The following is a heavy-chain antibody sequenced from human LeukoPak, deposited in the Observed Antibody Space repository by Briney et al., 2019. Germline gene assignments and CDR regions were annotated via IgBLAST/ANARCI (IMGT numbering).Heavy chain of an antibody. J-gene: IGHJ1*01. Sequence: SVKVSCKASGGTFSSYAISWVRQAPGQGLEWMGGIIPIFGTANYAQKFQGRVTITTDESTSTAYMELSSLRSEDTAVYYCARDSGGSSGWSPFAEYFQHWGQGTLVTVSS. V-gene: IGHV1-69*05. D-gene: IGHD6-19*01. CDR3: ARDSGGSSGWSPFAEYFQH. CDR1: GGTFSSYA. CDR2: IIPIFGTA.